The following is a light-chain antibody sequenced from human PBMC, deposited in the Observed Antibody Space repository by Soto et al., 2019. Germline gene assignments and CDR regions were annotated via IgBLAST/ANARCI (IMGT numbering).Light chain of an antibody. V-gene: IGLV2-11*01. CDR3: CSYAGSYPVV. Sequence: QSALTQPRSVSGSPGQSVTISCTGTSSDVGGYNYVSWYQHHPGKAPKLMIYDVSKRPSGVPDRFSGSKSGNTASLTISGLQAEDEADYYCCSYAGSYPVVFGTGTKLTVL. CDR1: SSDVGGYNY. CDR2: DVS. J-gene: IGLJ1*01.